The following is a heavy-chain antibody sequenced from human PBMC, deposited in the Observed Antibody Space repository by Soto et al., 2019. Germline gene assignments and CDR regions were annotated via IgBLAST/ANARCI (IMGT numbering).Heavy chain of an antibody. J-gene: IGHJ6*02. D-gene: IGHD3-3*01. CDR2: INHSGST. CDR1: GGSFSGYY. CDR3: ARGYDFWSVLYYYYGMDV. Sequence: SETLSLTCAVYGGSFSGYYWSWIRQPPGKGLEWIGEINHSGSTNYNPSLKSRVTISVDKSKNQFSLKLSSVTAADTAVYYCARGYDFWSVLYYYYGMDVWGQGTTVTVSS. V-gene: IGHV4-34*01.